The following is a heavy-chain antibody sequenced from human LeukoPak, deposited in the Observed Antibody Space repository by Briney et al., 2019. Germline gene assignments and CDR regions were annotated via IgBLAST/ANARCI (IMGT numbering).Heavy chain of an antibody. CDR1: GYTFTSYA. D-gene: IGHD1-26*01. CDR2: ISAGNGNT. J-gene: IGHJ6*02. CDR3: ARGSGSYYYYYGMDV. V-gene: IGHV1-3*01. Sequence: ASVTVSCTASGYTFTSYAMHWVRQAPGQRLEWMGWISAGNGNTKYSQKFQGRVTITRDTSASTAYMELSSLRSEDTAVYYCARGSGSYYYYYGMDVWGQGTTVTVSS.